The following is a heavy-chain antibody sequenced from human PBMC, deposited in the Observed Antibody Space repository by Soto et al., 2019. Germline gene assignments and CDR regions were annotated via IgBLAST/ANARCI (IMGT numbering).Heavy chain of an antibody. CDR3: AHAPGIAVTTNWFDP. J-gene: IGHJ5*02. V-gene: IGHV2-5*02. CDR1: GFSLSTSEVG. Sequence: QITLKESGPPLVKPTQTLTLTCTYSGFSLSTSEVGVGWIRQPPGKALQWLALIDWDDDKRYSPSLKSRLTITKDTSKIQVVPTMTNMDPVDTATYYCAHAPGIAVTTNWFDPWGQGILVTVSS. D-gene: IGHD6-19*01. CDR2: IDWDDDK.